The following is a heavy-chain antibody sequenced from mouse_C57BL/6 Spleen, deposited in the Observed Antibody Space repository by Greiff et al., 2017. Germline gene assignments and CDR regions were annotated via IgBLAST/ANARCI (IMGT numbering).Heavy chain of an antibody. CDR3: ARVGGYHYFDY. J-gene: IGHJ2*01. D-gene: IGHD3-1*01. CDR1: GFTFSSYA. V-gene: IGHV5-4*03. Sequence: EVKLVESGGGLVKPGGSLKLSCAASGFTFSSYAMSWVRQTPEKRLEWVATISDGGSYTYYPDNVKGRFTISRDNAKNNLYLQMSHLKSEDTAMYYCARVGGYHYFDYWGQGTTLTVSS. CDR2: ISDGGSYT.